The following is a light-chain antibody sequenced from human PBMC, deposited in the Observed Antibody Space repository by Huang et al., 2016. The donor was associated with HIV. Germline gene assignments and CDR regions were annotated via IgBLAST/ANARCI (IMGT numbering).Light chain of an antibody. CDR2: DAS. J-gene: IGKJ5*01. CDR3: QQRSNWPRIT. CDR1: QNVDSY. V-gene: IGKV3-11*01. Sequence: DIVLTQSPATLSLSPGERATLSCRASQNVDSYLAWYQQRRGQAPRLLSYDASNRATGIPVRFSGSGSGTDFTLTISGLEPEDFAVYYCQQRSNWPRITFGQGTRLEIK.